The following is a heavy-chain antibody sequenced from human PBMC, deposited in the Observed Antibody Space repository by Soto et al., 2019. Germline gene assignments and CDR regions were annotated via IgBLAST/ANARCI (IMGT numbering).Heavy chain of an antibody. CDR3: ARGTALGEWLLPLYYYDYMDV. CDR1: GFTFSDYY. D-gene: IGHD3-3*01. J-gene: IGHJ6*03. CDR2: ISSSGSTI. Sequence: QVQLVESGGGLVKPGGSLRLSCAASGFTFSDYYMSWIRQAPGKGLEWVSYISSSGSTIYYADSVKGRFTISRDNAKHTLYLQMNSLRAEDTAVYYCARGTALGEWLLPLYYYDYMDVWGKGTTVTVSS. V-gene: IGHV3-11*01.